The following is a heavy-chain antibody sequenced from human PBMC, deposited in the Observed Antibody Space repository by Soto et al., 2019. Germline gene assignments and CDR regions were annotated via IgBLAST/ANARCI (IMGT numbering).Heavy chain of an antibody. CDR3: AYSRTPFDY. J-gene: IGHJ4*02. CDR1: GFTFSSYA. D-gene: IGHD6-13*01. CDR2: ISGSGGST. V-gene: IGHV3-23*01. Sequence: EVQLLESGGGLVQPGGSLRLSCAASGFTFSSYAMSWVRQAPGKGLEWVSAISGSGGSTYYADSVKGRFTISRDNSKNAPFLKRYSLRAEDKAGYYCAYSRTPFDYWGQGTLVTVSS.